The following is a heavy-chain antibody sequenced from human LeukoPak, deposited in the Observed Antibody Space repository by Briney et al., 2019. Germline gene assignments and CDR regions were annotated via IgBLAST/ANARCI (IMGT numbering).Heavy chain of an antibody. V-gene: IGHV3-15*01. CDR3: TTDLVSSRPRYFDWLFPGDWVRYFDY. J-gene: IGHJ4*02. D-gene: IGHD3-9*01. Sequence: GGSLRLSCAASGFTFSNAWMSWVRQAPGKGLEWVGRIKSKTDGGTTDYAAPVKGRFTISRDDSKNTLYLQMNSLKTEDTAVYYCTTDLVSSRPRYFDWLFPGDWVRYFDYWGQGTLVTVSS. CDR2: IKSKTDGGTT. CDR1: GFTFSNAW.